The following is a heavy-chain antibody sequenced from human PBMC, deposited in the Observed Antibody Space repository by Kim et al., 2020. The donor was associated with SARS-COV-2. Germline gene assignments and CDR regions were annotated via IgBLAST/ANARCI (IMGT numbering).Heavy chain of an antibody. V-gene: IGHV3-30*03. D-gene: IGHD3-10*01. J-gene: IGHJ5*02. Sequence: GGSLRLSCAASGFTFSSYGMHWVRQAPGKGLEWVAVISYDGSNKYYADSVKGRFTISRDNSKNTLYLQMNSLRAEDTAVYYCNGGSGMFDPWGQGTLVTVSS. CDR1: GFTFSSYG. CDR2: ISYDGSNK. CDR3: NGGSGMFDP.